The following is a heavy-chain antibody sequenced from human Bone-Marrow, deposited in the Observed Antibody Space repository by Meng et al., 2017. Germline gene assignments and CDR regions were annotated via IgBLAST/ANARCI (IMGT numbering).Heavy chain of an antibody. V-gene: IGHV1-2*02. D-gene: IGHD4-11*01. CDR1: GYTFTGYY. CDR2: INPNSGGT. J-gene: IGHJ4*02. Sequence: GQQGHAVAEVKKPGATVKVSCKASGYTFTGYYMHWVRQAPGQRLEWMGWINPNSGGTNYAQKFQGRVTMTRDTSISTAYMELSRLRSDDTAVYYCARGHDYTRPYYFDYWGQGTLVTVSS. CDR3: ARGHDYTRPYYFDY.